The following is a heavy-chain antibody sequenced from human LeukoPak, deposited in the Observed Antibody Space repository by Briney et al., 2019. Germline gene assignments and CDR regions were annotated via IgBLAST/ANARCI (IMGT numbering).Heavy chain of an antibody. V-gene: IGHV1-8*03. J-gene: IGHJ3*02. D-gene: IGHD2-2*01. CDR2: MNPNSGNT. Sequence: ASVKVSCMASGYTFTSYDINWVRQATGQGLEWMGWMNPNSGNTGYAQKFQGRVTITRNTSISTAYMELSSLRSEDTAVYYCARVVPAAAYDAFDIWGQGTMVTVSS. CDR1: GYTFTSYD. CDR3: ARVVPAAAYDAFDI.